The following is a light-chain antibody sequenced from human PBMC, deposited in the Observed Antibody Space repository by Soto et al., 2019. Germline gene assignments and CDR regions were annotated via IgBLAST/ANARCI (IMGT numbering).Light chain of an antibody. J-gene: IGLJ1*01. Sequence: QSALTQPASVSGSPGQSITISCTGTSSDVGGYNYVSWYQLHPGKAPKLMIYEVSNRPSGISNRFSASKSGNTASLTISGIQAEDEADYYCFSYTSSTAYVFGTGTKLTVL. CDR3: FSYTSSTAYV. CDR1: SSDVGGYNY. CDR2: EVS. V-gene: IGLV2-14*01.